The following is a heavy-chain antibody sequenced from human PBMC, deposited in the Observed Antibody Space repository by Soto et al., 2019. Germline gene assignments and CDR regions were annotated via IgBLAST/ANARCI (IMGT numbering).Heavy chain of an antibody. CDR3: TVRSMGDVDS. V-gene: IGHV1-69*01. D-gene: IGHD1-26*01. CDR1: GGTFGTYI. J-gene: IGHJ4*02. CDR2: IIPIFGTT. Sequence: QVHLVQSGAEVKKPGSSVKVSCTASGGTFGTYIISWVRQGPGQGLEWMGGIIPIFGTTTYAKKFQGRVTITADESSGTAYMDLSSLRSGDTALYYCTVRSMGDVDSWGQGTLVAVSS.